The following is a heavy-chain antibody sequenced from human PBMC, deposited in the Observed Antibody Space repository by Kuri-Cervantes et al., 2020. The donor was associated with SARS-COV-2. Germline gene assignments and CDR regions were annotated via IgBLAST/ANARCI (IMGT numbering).Heavy chain of an antibody. Sequence: GGSLRLSCAASGFTFSSYAMHWVRQAPGKGLEWVAVMSYDGSNKYYADSVKGRFTISRDNSKNTVYLQMDRMRAEDTALYYCARDGFDLWGQGILVTVSS. CDR3: ARDGFDL. CDR1: GFTFSSYA. V-gene: IGHV3-30-3*01. J-gene: IGHJ4*02. CDR2: MSYDGSNK.